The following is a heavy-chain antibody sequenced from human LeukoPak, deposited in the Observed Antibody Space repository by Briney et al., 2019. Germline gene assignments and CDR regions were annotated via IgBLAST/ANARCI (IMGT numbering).Heavy chain of an antibody. D-gene: IGHD5-18*01. CDR1: GGSFSGYY. CDR3: ARRQRLGYSYVY. J-gene: IGHJ4*02. Sequence: PSETLSLTCAVYGGSFSGYYWSWIRQPPGKGLEWIGEINHSGSTNYNPSLKSRVTIPVDTSKNQFSLKLSSVTAADTAVYYCARRQRLGYSYVYWGQGTLVTVSS. V-gene: IGHV4-34*01. CDR2: INHSGST.